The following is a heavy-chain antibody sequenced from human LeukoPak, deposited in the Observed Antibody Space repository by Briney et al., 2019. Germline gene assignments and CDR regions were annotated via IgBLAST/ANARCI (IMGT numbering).Heavy chain of an antibody. V-gene: IGHV5-51*01. J-gene: IGHJ3*02. CDR3: ARPLNTGKGNDAFDI. CDR2: IYPGDSDT. D-gene: IGHD2-8*02. Sequence: GESLKTSCQGSGYSFTTYWIAWVRQIPGQGLECMGIIYPGDSDTRYSPSFQGQVTISADKSISTAYLRWSSLRASDTAMYYCARPLNTGKGNDAFDIWGQGTMVTVFS. CDR1: GYSFTTYW.